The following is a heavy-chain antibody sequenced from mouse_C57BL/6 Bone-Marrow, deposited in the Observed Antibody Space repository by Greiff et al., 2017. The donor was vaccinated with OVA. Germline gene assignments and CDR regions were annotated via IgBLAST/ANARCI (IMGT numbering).Heavy chain of an antibody. J-gene: IGHJ2*01. Sequence: QVQLQQSGAELARPGASVKLSCKASGYTFTSYGISWVKQRPGQGLEWIGEIYPRSGNTYYNEKFKGKATLTADKSSSTAYMELRSLTSEDSAVYFCASPFDYWGQGTTLTVSS. CDR2: IYPRSGNT. CDR3: ASPFDY. V-gene: IGHV1-81*01. CDR1: GYTFTSYG.